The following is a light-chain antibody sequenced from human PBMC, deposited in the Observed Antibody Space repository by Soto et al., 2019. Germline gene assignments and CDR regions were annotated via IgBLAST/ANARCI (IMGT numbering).Light chain of an antibody. V-gene: IGLV2-23*02. CDR1: SSDVGSYNL. CDR3: CSYAGSSTSLV. CDR2: EVS. Sequence: QSVLTQPASVSGSPGQSITISCTGTSSDVGSYNLVSWYQQHPGKAPKLMIYEVSKRPSGVSNRFSGSKSGNTASLTISGLQAEDEADYYCCSYAGSSTSLVFGGGTQLTVL. J-gene: IGLJ2*01.